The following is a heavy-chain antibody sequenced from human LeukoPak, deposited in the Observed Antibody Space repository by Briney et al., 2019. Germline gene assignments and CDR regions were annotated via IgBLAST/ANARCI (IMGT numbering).Heavy chain of an antibody. Sequence: ASVKVSCKASGYTFTSYGISWVRQAPGQGLEWMGWISAYNGNTNYAQKLQGRVTMTTDTSTSTAYMELSSLRPDDTAMYYCARDVFLGAVAGRRGDYWGQGTLVTVSS. CDR1: GYTFTSYG. CDR2: ISAYNGNT. V-gene: IGHV1-18*01. D-gene: IGHD6-19*01. J-gene: IGHJ4*02. CDR3: ARDVFLGAVAGRRGDY.